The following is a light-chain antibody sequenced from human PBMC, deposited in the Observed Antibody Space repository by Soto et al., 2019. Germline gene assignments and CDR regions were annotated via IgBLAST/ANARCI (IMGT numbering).Light chain of an antibody. CDR2: GAS. J-gene: IGKJ4*01. CDR1: QSVNIY. V-gene: IGKV3D-15*01. Sequence: EIVRTQSPATVSVSTAERATSSGSASQSVNIYLAWYQQKPGQAPRLLIFGASSRATGIPARFSGSGSGTEFNLTISSLQSEDVAVYFCQQYDDWLRLTFGGGTKVDIK. CDR3: QQYDDWLRLT.